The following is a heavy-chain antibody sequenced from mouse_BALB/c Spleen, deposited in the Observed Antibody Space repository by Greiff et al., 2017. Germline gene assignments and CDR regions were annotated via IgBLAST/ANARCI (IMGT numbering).Heavy chain of an antibody. CDR3: ARLEGRYFDV. V-gene: IGHV7-3*02. CDR1: GFTFTDYY. D-gene: IGHD3-3*01. Sequence: EVKVVESGGGLVQPGGSLRLSCATSGFTFTDYYMSWVRQPPGKALEWLGFIRNKANGYTTEYSASVKGRFTISRDNSQSILYLQMNTLRAEDSATYYCARLEGRYFDVWGAGTTVTVSS. CDR2: IRNKANGYTT. J-gene: IGHJ1*01.